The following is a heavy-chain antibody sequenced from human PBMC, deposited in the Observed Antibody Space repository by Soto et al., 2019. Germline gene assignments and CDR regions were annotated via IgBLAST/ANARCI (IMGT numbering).Heavy chain of an antibody. D-gene: IGHD3-22*01. V-gene: IGHV4-61*01. Sequence: QVQLQESGPGLVKPSETLSLTCTVSGGSVSSGNYYWSWIRQPPGKGLEWIGYFYYTGSINYNPSLTRPVTISIDASKIQCSVRLSSVTAPDSAVYYCARSMCYSDGSNYSPFDYWGQGTLVTVSS. CDR3: ARSMCYSDGSNYSPFDY. CDR1: GGSVSSGNYY. CDR2: FYYTGSI. J-gene: IGHJ4*02.